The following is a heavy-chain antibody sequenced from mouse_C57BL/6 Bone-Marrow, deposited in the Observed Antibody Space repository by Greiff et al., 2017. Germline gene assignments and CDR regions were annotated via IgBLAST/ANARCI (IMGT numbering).Heavy chain of an antibody. D-gene: IGHD1-1*01. CDR2: IHPNSGST. CDR1: GYTFTSYL. V-gene: IGHV1-64*01. CDR3: ETRLLLRYDY. J-gene: IGHJ2*01. Sequence: QVQLQQPGAELVKPGASVKLSCKASGYTFTSYLMHWVKQRPGQGLEWIGMIHPNSGSTNYNEKFKSKATLTVDKSSSTAYMQLSSLTSEDSAVYYCETRLLLRYDYWGQGTTLTVSS.